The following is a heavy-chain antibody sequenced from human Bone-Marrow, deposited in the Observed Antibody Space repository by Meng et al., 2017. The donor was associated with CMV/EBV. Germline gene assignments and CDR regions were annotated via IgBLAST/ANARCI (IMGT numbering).Heavy chain of an antibody. CDR2: ISGSGGST. CDR1: GFTFSSDA. CDR3: AKDPTVILRFLEWLSHGAFDI. V-gene: IGHV3-23*01. D-gene: IGHD3-3*01. J-gene: IGHJ3*02. Sequence: GSLRLSCAASGFTFSSDAMSWVRQAPGKGLEWVSAISGSGGSTYYADSVKGRFTISRDNSKNTLYLQMNSLRAEDTAVYYCAKDPTVILRFLEWLSHGAFDIWGQGTMVTVSS.